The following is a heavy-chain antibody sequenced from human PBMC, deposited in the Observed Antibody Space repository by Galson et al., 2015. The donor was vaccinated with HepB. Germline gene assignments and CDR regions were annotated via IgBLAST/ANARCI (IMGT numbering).Heavy chain of an antibody. CDR3: ARPIAVAGTRGAFDI. D-gene: IGHD6-19*01. V-gene: IGHV5-51*01. J-gene: IGHJ3*02. CDR1: GYSFTSYW. Sequence: QSGAEVKKPGESLKISYKGSGYSFTSYWIGWVRQMPGKGLEWMGIIYPGDSDTRYSPSFQGQVTISADKSISTAYLQWSSLKASDTAMYYCARPIAVAGTRGAFDIWGQGTMVTVSS. CDR2: IYPGDSDT.